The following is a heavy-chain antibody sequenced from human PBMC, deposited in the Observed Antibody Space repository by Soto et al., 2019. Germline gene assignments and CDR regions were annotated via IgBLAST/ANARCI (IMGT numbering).Heavy chain of an antibody. Sequence: QVQLVESGGGVVQPGRSLRLSCAASGFTFSSYGMHWVRQAPGKGLEWVAVISYDGSNKYYADSVKGRFTISRDNSKNPLYLQMNSLRAEDTAVYYCAKDLGYCSGGSCYWSYGMDVWGQGTTVTVSS. CDR1: GFTFSSYG. V-gene: IGHV3-30*18. CDR3: AKDLGYCSGGSCYWSYGMDV. J-gene: IGHJ6*02. D-gene: IGHD2-15*01. CDR2: ISYDGSNK.